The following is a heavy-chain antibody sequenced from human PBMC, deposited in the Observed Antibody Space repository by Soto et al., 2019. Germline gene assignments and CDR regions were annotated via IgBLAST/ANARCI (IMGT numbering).Heavy chain of an antibody. V-gene: IGHV3-21*01. J-gene: IGHJ6*02. CDR2: ISSSSSYI. CDR3: ARDRSGWYEEYYYGMDV. CDR1: GFTFSSYS. D-gene: IGHD6-19*01. Sequence: EVQLVESGGGLVKPGGSLRLSCAASGFTFSSYSMNWVRQAPGKGLEWVSSISSSSSYIYYADSVKGRFTISRDNAKNSLYLQMNSLRAEDTAVYYCARDRSGWYEEYYYGMDVWGQGTTVTVSS.